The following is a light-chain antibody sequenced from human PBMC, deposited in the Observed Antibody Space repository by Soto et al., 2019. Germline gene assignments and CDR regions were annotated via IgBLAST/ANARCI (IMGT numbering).Light chain of an antibody. V-gene: IGKV1-33*01. CDR3: QQYHDLPPIT. Sequence: DIPMTQSPSSLSASVGDRVTITCQASQDINKHLNWYQQKPGKAPKLLIYDASNLETGVPSRFSGSGFGTEFTFTINSLQAEDFATYYCQQYHDLPPITFGPGTKVDVK. CDR1: QDINKH. CDR2: DAS. J-gene: IGKJ3*01.